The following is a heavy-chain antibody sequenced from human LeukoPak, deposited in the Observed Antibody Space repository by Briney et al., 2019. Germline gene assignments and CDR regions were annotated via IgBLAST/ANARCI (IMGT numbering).Heavy chain of an antibody. V-gene: IGHV4-59*01. J-gene: IGHJ4*02. CDR1: GGSIDSFS. CDR2: VYYSGST. D-gene: IGHD3-22*01. CDR3: ARYLTYYYGSSGYYHFDY. Sequence: SETLSLTCTVSGGSIDSFSWNWIRQPPGKGLEWIGSVYYSGSTNYNPSLKSRATISVDTSKNQFSLKLSSVTAADTAVYYCARYLTYYYGSSGYYHFDYWGQGTLVTVSS.